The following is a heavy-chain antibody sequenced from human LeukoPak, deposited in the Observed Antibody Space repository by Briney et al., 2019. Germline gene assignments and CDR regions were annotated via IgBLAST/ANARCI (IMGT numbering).Heavy chain of an antibody. J-gene: IGHJ3*02. CDR2: ITGSGSPT. Sequence: GGSPRLSCAASGFTFSSYAMHWVRQAPGKGLEWVSGITGSGSPTYYAESVKGRFTISRDNSKNTLYLQMNSLRAEDTAIYYCAKVHRVTMISPDAFDIWGQGTLVTVSS. D-gene: IGHD3-22*01. CDR1: GFTFSSYA. CDR3: AKVHRVTMISPDAFDI. V-gene: IGHV3-23*01.